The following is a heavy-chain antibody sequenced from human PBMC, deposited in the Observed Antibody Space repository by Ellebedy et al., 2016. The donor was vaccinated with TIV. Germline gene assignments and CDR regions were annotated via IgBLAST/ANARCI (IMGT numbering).Heavy chain of an antibody. V-gene: IGHV4-30-2*01. CDR2: IYHSGST. D-gene: IGHD3-3*01. Sequence: LRLXXAVSGGSISSGGYSWSWIRQPPGKGLEWIGYIYHSGSTYYNPSLKSRVTISVDRSKNQFSLKLSSVTAADTAVYYCAREILEWSALDYWGQGTLVTVSS. CDR1: GGSISSGGYS. J-gene: IGHJ4*02. CDR3: AREILEWSALDY.